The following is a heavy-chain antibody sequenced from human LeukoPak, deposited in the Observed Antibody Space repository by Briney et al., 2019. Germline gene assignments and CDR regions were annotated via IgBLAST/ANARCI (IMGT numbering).Heavy chain of an antibody. CDR1: GFTFSSYW. J-gene: IGHJ4*02. D-gene: IGHD6-19*01. CDR3: ARLRAGDYFDY. Sequence: GGSLRLSCAASGFTFSSYWMSWVRQAPGKGLEWVANIKEDGSEKYYVDSVKGRLAISRDTAKSSLYLQMNSLRAEDTAVYYCARLRAGDYFDYWGQGTLVTVSS. CDR2: IKEDGSEK. V-gene: IGHV3-7*04.